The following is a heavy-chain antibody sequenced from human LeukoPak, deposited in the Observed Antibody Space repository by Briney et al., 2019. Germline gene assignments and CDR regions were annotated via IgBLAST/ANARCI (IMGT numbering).Heavy chain of an antibody. J-gene: IGHJ5*02. V-gene: IGHV6-1*01. CDR1: GDSVSSNSAA. Sequence: SQTLSLTCALSGDSVSSNSAAWNWIRQSPSRGLEWLGRTYYRSKWYNDYAVSVKSRITINPDTSKNQFSLQLNSVTPEDTAVYYCAREVLWFGELQGWFDPWGQGTLVTVSS. CDR2: TYYRSKWYN. CDR3: AREVLWFGELQGWFDP. D-gene: IGHD3-10*01.